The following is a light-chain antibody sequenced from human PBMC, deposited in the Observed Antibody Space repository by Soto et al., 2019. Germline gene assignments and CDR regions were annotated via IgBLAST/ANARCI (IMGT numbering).Light chain of an antibody. V-gene: IGKV1-27*01. CDR3: QNYNSDPLQ. CDR2: SAS. J-gene: IGKJ5*01. Sequence: DIQLTQSPSSLSASVGDRVTITCRMSQGISSYLNWYRQKPGKVPKLLIYSASNLQSGIPSRFSGSGSGTDFTLTISSLQPEDVATYYCQNYNSDPLQFGQGTRLEIK. CDR1: QGISSY.